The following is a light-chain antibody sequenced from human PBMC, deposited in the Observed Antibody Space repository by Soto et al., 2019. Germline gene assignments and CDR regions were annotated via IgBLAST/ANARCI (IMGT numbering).Light chain of an antibody. V-gene: IGKV2-28*01. Sequence: DIVMTQSPLSLPVTPGEPASISCRSSQSLLHSNGYNYVDWFLQRPGQSPQVLIYMGSYRASGVPDRFSGSGSGTDFTLEISRVETEDVGIYYCMQALQTPLTFGGGTKVEIK. CDR3: MQALQTPLT. CDR1: QSLLHSNGYNY. J-gene: IGKJ4*01. CDR2: MGS.